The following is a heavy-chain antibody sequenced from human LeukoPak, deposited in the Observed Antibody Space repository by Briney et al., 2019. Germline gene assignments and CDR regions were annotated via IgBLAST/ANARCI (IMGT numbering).Heavy chain of an antibody. CDR2: IYSGGST. CDR1: GFTVSSNY. D-gene: IGHD2-2*01. J-gene: IGHJ6*04. CDR3: ARDQVVPAADYYYYYGMDV. Sequence: GGSLRLSCAASGFTVSSNYMSWVRQAPGKGLEWVSVIYSGGSTYYADSVKGRSTISRDNSKNTLYLQMNSLRAEDTAVYYCARDQVVPAADYYYYYGMDVWGKGTTVTVSS. V-gene: IGHV3-53*01.